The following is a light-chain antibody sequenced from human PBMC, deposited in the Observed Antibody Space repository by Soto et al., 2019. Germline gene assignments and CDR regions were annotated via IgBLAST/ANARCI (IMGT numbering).Light chain of an antibody. Sequence: EIVLTQSPGTLSLSPGERATLSCRASQSVTSNYLAWYQQKPGRAPGLLIYGASSRATGIPDRFSGSGSGTDFTLTISRLEPEDVAVYYCQQYGSSPATFGQGTKLEIK. CDR2: GAS. CDR3: QQYGSSPAT. CDR1: QSVTSNY. J-gene: IGKJ2*01. V-gene: IGKV3-20*01.